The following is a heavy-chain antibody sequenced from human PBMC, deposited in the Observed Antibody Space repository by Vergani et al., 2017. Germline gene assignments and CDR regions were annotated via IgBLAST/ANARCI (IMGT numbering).Heavy chain of an antibody. V-gene: IGHV3-30*04. CDR2: ISHEGRNK. CDR3: ARGLGGTDAFDI. CDR1: GFTYRSYA. J-gene: IGHJ3*02. Sequence: QVQLAESGGGVVQPGRSLRLYCAASGFTYRSYAMHWVRQAPGKGREGVAVISHEGRNKYYADSVKGRFTISRDNSKNTLYLQMNSLRAEDTAVYYCARGLGGTDAFDIWGQGTMVTVSS. D-gene: IGHD3-10*01.